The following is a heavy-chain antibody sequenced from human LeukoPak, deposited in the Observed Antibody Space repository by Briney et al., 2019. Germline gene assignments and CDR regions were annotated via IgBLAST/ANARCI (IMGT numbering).Heavy chain of an antibody. CDR1: GYTFTTYY. J-gene: IGHJ4*02. CDR3: ARVYTGYYDSSGYVDY. Sequence: APVKVSCKASGYTFTTYYMHWVRQAPGQGLEWMGWINPNSGGTNYAQKFQGRVTMTRDTSISTAYMELSRLRSDDTAVYYCARVYTGYYDSSGYVDYWGQGTLVTVSS. CDR2: INPNSGGT. D-gene: IGHD3-22*01. V-gene: IGHV1-2*02.